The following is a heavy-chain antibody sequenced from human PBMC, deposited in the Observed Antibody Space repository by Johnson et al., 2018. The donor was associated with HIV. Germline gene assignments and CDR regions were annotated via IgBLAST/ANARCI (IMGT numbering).Heavy chain of an antibody. CDR3: ARVMQADAFDI. Sequence: EVQLVESGGGLVQPGGSLRLSCAASGFTFSSYWMSWVRQAPGKGLEWVANIKHDGSEKYYVDSVKGRFTISRDKAKNSLYLQMNSLRAEDTAVYYCARVMQADAFDIWGQGTMVTVSS. D-gene: IGHD2-8*01. CDR1: GFTFSSYW. J-gene: IGHJ3*02. CDR2: IKHDGSEK. V-gene: IGHV3-7*01.